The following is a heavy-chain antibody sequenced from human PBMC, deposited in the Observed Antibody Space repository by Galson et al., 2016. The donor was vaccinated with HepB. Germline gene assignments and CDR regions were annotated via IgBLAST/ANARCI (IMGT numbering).Heavy chain of an antibody. J-gene: IGHJ4*02. CDR3: AKDRGGSYNSRTYYPAFDY. V-gene: IGHV3-23*01. Sequence: APGKGLEWVTGITDSGGSTSYADSVEGRFTISRDNSKNTLYLHLNSLRADDTAVYYCAKDRGGSYNSRTYYPAFDYWGQGTLVTVSS. CDR2: ITDSGGST. D-gene: IGHD2/OR15-2a*01.